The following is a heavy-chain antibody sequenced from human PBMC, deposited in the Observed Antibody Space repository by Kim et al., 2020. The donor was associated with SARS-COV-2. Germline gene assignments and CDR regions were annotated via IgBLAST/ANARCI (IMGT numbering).Heavy chain of an antibody. CDR3: IHHGSGSHSTDH. Sequence: GGSLRLSCAASGLIFSNAWMNWVRQAPGKGLEWVGRITTKSEGWTTDYGAPVKGRFTISRDDSKSTLYLQMNSLKTEDTALYFCIHHGSGSHSTDHWGQGTLVTVSS. V-gene: IGHV3-15*01. D-gene: IGHD3-10*01. CDR1: GLIFSNAW. J-gene: IGHJ4*02. CDR2: ITTKSEGWTT.